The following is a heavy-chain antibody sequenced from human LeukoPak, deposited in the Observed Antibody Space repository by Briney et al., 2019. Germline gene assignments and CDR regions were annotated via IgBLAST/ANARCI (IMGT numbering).Heavy chain of an antibody. D-gene: IGHD4-17*01. CDR1: GYTFTSYY. J-gene: IGHJ4*02. V-gene: IGHV1-18*03. Sequence: ASVKVSCKASGYTFTSYYMHWMRQAPGQGPEWMGWISGSTGDTNYAQKFQGRVTMTADTSSSTAYMELRSLRLDDMAVYYCARDENYGIFFNVDYWGQGTLVTVSS. CDR2: ISGSTGDT. CDR3: ARDENYGIFFNVDY.